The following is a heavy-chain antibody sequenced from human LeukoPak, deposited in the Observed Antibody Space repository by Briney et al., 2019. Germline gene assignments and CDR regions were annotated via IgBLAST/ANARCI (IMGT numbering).Heavy chain of an antibody. Sequence: GGSLRLSCTASGFTFSSYAMSWVRQAPGKGLEWVSAISGSGGSTYYADSVKGRFTISRDNSKNTLYLQMNSLRAEDTAVYYCAKVASSGYLNGGFFDYWGQGTLVTVSS. CDR3: AKVASSGYLNGGFFDY. J-gene: IGHJ4*02. CDR2: ISGSGGST. D-gene: IGHD3-22*01. V-gene: IGHV3-23*01. CDR1: GFTFSSYA.